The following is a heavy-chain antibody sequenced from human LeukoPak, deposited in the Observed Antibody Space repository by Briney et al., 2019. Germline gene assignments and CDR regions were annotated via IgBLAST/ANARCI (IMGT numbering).Heavy chain of an antibody. Sequence: KPGGSLRLSCAASGFTFSSYSMNWVRQAPGKGLEWVSFISSSRSYIYYADSVKGRFTISRDNAKNSLYLQMNSLRAEDTAVYYCARDRRSSGSDAFDIWGQGTMVTVSS. CDR3: ARDRRSSGSDAFDI. CDR1: GFTFSSYS. D-gene: IGHD6-19*01. V-gene: IGHV3-21*01. J-gene: IGHJ3*02. CDR2: ISSSRSYI.